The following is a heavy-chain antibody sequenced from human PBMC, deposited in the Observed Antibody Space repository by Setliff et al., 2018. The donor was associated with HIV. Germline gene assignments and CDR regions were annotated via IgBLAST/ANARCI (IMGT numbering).Heavy chain of an antibody. CDR3: ARVLPYNSALDN. D-gene: IGHD6-25*01. CDR1: GFTLSNTY. Sequence: PGGSLRLSCAASGFTLSNTYMAWVRQAPGKRPEWVSTLYGSGDTYHADSVKGRFTLSRDTSKNTMHLQMNSLRRDDTALYYCARVLPYNSALDNWGQGTLVTVSS. V-gene: IGHV3-66*02. CDR2: LYGSGDT. J-gene: IGHJ4*02.